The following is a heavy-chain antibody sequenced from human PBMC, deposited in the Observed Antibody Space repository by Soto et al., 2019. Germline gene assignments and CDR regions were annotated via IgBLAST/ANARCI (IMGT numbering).Heavy chain of an antibody. J-gene: IGHJ3*02. Sequence: SETLSLSCTVSGGSISSGDYYWSWIRQPPGKGLEWIGYIYYSGSTYYNPSLRSRVTISVDTSKNQFSLKLSSVTAADTAVYHCAREIDGYNFRGAFDIWGQGTMVTVSS. CDR1: GGSISSGDYY. CDR3: AREIDGYNFRGAFDI. D-gene: IGHD5-12*01. CDR2: IYYSGST. V-gene: IGHV4-30-4*02.